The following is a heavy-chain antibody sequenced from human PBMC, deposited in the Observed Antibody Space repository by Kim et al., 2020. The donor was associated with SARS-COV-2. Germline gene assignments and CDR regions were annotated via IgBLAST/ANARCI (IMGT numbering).Heavy chain of an antibody. Sequence: GGSLRLSCAASGFTFSDHYMDWVRQAPGKGLEWVGRTRNKANSYTTEYAASVKGRFTISRDDSKNSLYLQMNSLKTEDTAVYYCAREVRFWSGYYSPTYYYGMDVWGQGTTVTVSS. V-gene: IGHV3-72*01. D-gene: IGHD3-3*01. CDR1: GFTFSDHY. CDR3: AREVRFWSGYYSPTYYYGMDV. CDR2: TRNKANSYTT. J-gene: IGHJ6*02.